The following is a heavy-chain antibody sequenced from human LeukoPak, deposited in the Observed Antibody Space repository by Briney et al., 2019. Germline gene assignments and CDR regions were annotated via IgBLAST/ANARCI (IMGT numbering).Heavy chain of an antibody. D-gene: IGHD3-22*01. Sequence: GASVKVSCKASGYTFTDYYMHWVQQAPGKGLEWMGRVDPEDGETIYAEKFQGRVTITADTSTDTAYMELSSLRSEDTAVYYCATDVVVIRFDYWGQGTLVTVSS. CDR1: GYTFTDYY. V-gene: IGHV1-69-2*01. CDR3: ATDVVVIRFDY. J-gene: IGHJ4*02. CDR2: VDPEDGET.